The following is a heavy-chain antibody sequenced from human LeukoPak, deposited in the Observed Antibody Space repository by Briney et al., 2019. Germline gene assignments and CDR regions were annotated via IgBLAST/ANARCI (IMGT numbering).Heavy chain of an antibody. CDR1: GFTFSSYA. J-gene: IGHJ4*02. CDR2: ISGSSSYI. V-gene: IGHV3-21*01. CDR3: ARDLLGWELHYFDY. D-gene: IGHD1-26*01. Sequence: GGSLRLSCAASGFTFSSYAMHWVRQAPGKGLEWVSSISGSSSYIYYADSVKGRFSISRDNAKNSLYLQMNSLRAEDTAVYYCARDLLGWELHYFDYWGQGTLVTVSS.